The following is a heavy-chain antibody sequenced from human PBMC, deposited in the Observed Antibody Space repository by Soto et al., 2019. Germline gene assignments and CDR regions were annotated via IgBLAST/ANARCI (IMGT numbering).Heavy chain of an antibody. Sequence: PSETLSLTCTVCGASMNSYHCSWIRQPAWKGLESIGHIHSSGSTNYNPSLKSRVTMSVDTSKNQFSLRLMSLTAAETAVYYCARAQGVAAAGITWFDPLGQLSLVTVCS. CDR2: IHSSGST. D-gene: IGHD6-13*01. J-gene: IGHJ5*02. V-gene: IGHV4-4*07. CDR3: ARAQGVAAAGITWFDP. CDR1: GASMNSYH.